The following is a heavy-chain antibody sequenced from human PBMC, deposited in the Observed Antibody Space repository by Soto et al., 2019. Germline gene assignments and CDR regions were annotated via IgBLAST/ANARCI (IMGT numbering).Heavy chain of an antibody. J-gene: IGHJ4*02. CDR2: ISYDGSNK. V-gene: IGHV3-30*18. CDR3: AKGRAGIVVLVAAGPTYYFDY. D-gene: IGHD2-15*01. Sequence: QVQLVESGGGVVQPGRSLRLSCAASGFTFSDYGMHWVRQAPGKGLEWVAVISYDGSNKYYADSVKGRFTISRDNSKNTLYLQMNRLRAEDTAVYYCAKGRAGIVVLVAAGPTYYFDYWGQGTLVTVS. CDR1: GFTFSDYG.